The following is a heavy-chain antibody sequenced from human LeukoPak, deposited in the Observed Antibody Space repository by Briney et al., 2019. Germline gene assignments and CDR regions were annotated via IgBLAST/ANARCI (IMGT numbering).Heavy chain of an antibody. J-gene: IGHJ2*01. CDR2: IYYSGST. V-gene: IGHV4-59*08. CDR1: GGSISSYY. CDR3: ARTEEQWLVRYFDL. Sequence: SETLSLTCTVSGGSISSYYWSWIRQPPGKGLEWVGYIYYSGSTNYNPSLKSRVTISVDTSKNQFSLKLSSVTAADTAVYYCARTEEQWLVRYFDLWGRGTLVTVSS. D-gene: IGHD6-19*01.